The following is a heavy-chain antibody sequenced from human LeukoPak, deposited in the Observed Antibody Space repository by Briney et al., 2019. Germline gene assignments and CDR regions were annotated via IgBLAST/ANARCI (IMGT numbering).Heavy chain of an antibody. D-gene: IGHD2-15*01. CDR3: ARSLVVVAATPFDP. CDR2: IYYSGST. V-gene: IGHV4-39*01. J-gene: IGHJ5*02. Sequence: PSETLSLTSTVSDGSISSSSYYWGWIRQPPGKGLEWIGSIYYSGSTYYNPSLKSRVTISVDTSKNQFSLKLSSVTAADTAVYYCARSLVVVAATPFDPWGQGTLVTVSS. CDR1: DGSISSSSYY.